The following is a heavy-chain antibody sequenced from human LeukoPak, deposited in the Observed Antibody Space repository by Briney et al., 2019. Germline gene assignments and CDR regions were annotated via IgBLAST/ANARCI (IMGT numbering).Heavy chain of an antibody. D-gene: IGHD3-22*01. CDR1: GGSISSGSYY. J-gene: IGHJ3*02. CDR2: IYTSGST. CDR3: ARVDSSGYYSLDQPMRWAQIDAFDI. V-gene: IGHV4-61*02. Sequence: SETLSLTCTVSGGSISSGSYYWSWIRQPAGKGLEWIGRIYTSGSTNYNPSLKSRVTISVDTSKNQFSLKLSSVTAADTAVYYCARVDSSGYYSLDQPMRWAQIDAFDIWGQGTMVTVSS.